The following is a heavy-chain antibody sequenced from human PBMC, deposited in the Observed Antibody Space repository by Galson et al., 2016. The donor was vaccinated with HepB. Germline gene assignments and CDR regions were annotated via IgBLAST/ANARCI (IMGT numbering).Heavy chain of an antibody. CDR3: ARELPSFGESANWFDP. CDR2: INPNSGGT. V-gene: IGHV1-2*02. D-gene: IGHD3-10*01. Sequence: SVKVSCKASGYTFTGYYMHWVRQAPGQGLEWMGWINPNSGGTNYAQKFQGRVTMTRDTSISTAYMALSRLRSDDTAVDYCARELPSFGESANWFDPWGQGTLVTVSS. J-gene: IGHJ5*02. CDR1: GYTFTGYY.